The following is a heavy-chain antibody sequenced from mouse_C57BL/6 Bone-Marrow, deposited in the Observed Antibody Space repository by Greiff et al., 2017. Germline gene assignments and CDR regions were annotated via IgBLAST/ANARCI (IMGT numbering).Heavy chain of an antibody. J-gene: IGHJ1*03. V-gene: IGHV5-9*01. CDR3: AREGVLRHQRYFDV. CDR2: ISGGGGNT. CDR1: GFTFSSYT. Sequence: EVMLVESGGGLVKPGGSLKLSCAASGFTFSSYTMSWVRQPPVKRLEWVATISGGGGNTYYPARVKGRFTITRDNAKNTLYLQMSSLRSEDTALYYCAREGVLRHQRYFDVWGTGTTVTVSS. D-gene: IGHD1-2*01.